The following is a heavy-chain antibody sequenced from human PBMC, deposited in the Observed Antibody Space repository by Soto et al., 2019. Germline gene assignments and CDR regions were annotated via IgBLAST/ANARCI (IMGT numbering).Heavy chain of an antibody. Sequence: SVKVSCKASGGTFSSYAISWVRQAPGQGLEWMGGIIPIFGTANYAQKFQGRVTITADESTSTAYMELSSLRSEDTAVYYCASPCSGGSCYFSYWGQGTLVTVSS. D-gene: IGHD2-15*01. J-gene: IGHJ4*02. CDR2: IIPIFGTA. CDR1: GGTFSSYA. V-gene: IGHV1-69*13. CDR3: ASPCSGGSCYFSY.